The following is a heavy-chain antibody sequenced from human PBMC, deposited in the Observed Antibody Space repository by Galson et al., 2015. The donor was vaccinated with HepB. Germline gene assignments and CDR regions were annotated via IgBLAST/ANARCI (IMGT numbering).Heavy chain of an antibody. CDR1: GGTFSSYA. V-gene: IGHV1-69*13. CDR2: IIPIFGTA. D-gene: IGHD6-19*01. Sequence: SVKVSCKASGGTFSSYAISWVRQAPGQGLEWMGGIIPIFGTANYAQKFQGRVTITADESTSTAYMELSSLRSEDTAVYYCASGDRYSSGWYEFDYWGQGTLVTVSS. CDR3: ASGDRYSSGWYEFDY. J-gene: IGHJ4*02.